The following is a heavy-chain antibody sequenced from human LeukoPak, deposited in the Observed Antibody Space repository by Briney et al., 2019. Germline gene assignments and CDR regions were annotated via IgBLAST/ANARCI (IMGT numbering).Heavy chain of an antibody. V-gene: IGHV3-23*01. CDR1: GFTFSSYA. D-gene: IGHD3-10*01. Sequence: SGGSLRLSCAAFGFTFSSYAMSWVRQAPGKGLEWVSAISGSGGSTYYADSVKGRFTISRDNSKNTLYLQMNSLRAEDTAVYYCAKEASLWFGEKGYFQHWGQGTLVTVSS. CDR2: ISGSGGST. CDR3: AKEASLWFGEKGYFQH. J-gene: IGHJ1*01.